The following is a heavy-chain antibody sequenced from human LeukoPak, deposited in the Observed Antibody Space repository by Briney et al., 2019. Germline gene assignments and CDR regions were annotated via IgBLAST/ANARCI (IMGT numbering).Heavy chain of an antibody. CDR1: GFTFNSYA. D-gene: IGHD2-15*01. CDR3: AKGRGWFYGMDV. V-gene: IGHV3-23*01. Sequence: GGSLRLSCAASGFTFNSYAMNWVRQAPGKGLEWVSGLSGSGGSTYYADSVKGRFTISRDNSKNTLYMQMNSLRAEDTAVYYCAKGRGWFYGMDVWSQGTTVTVSS. CDR2: LSGSGGST. J-gene: IGHJ6*02.